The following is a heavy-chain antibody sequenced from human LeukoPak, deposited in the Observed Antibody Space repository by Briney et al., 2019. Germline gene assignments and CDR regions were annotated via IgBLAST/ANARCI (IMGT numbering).Heavy chain of an antibody. CDR3: ARDSALRLGLRDPQYY. J-gene: IGHJ4*02. Sequence: ASVKVSCKASGYTFTSYGISWVRQAPGQGLEWMGWISAYNGNTNYAQKLQGRVIMTTDTSTSTAYMELRSLRSDDTAVYYCARDSALRLGLRDPQYYWGQGTLVTVSS. D-gene: IGHD4-17*01. CDR1: GYTFTSYG. CDR2: ISAYNGNT. V-gene: IGHV1-18*01.